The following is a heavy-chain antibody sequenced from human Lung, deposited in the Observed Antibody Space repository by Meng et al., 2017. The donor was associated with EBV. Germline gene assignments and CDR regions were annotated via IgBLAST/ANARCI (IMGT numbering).Heavy chain of an antibody. CDR1: GESISSEIW. CDR2: VYHRGDT. Sequence: QGALQGSGPGLGRPSGTLSLTGTGSGESISSEIWWRWLRQPPGKGLEWIGEVYHRGDTNYNPSLKSRVDISVDKSKNQFYLSLFSVTAADTAVYYCGRDQGRELINHWGQGTLVTVSS. V-gene: IGHV4-4*02. D-gene: IGHD1-7*01. CDR3: GRDQGRELINH. J-gene: IGHJ4*02.